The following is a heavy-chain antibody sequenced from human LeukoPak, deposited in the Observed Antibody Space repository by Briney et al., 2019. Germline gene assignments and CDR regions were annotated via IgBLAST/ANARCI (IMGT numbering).Heavy chain of an antibody. CDR3: AKRAFSGSYYSAFDF. V-gene: IGHV3-23*01. D-gene: IGHD1-26*01. J-gene: IGHJ3*01. Sequence: PGGSLRLSCAASGFTFSTYAMSWVRQAPGKGLEWISGISGSGGTTYYADSVKGRFTISRDNSKNTLYLQMNSLRAEDTAVYYCAKRAFSGSYYSAFDFWGQGTMVTVSS. CDR1: GFTFSTYA. CDR2: ISGSGGTT.